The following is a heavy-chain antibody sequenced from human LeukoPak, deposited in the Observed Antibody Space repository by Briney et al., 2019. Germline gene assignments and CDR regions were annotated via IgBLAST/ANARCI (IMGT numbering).Heavy chain of an antibody. V-gene: IGHV4-39*01. Sequence: SETLSLTCTVSGGSFSSSSYYWGWIRQPPGKGLEWIGNVYYRGSTYYNPSLKSRVTISVDTSKKQFSLELSSVTAADTAVYYCTRVVLLYLGESPRYFDYWGQGSLVTVPS. D-gene: IGHD3-10*01. CDR2: VYYRGST. J-gene: IGHJ4*02. CDR1: GGSFSSSSYY. CDR3: TRVVLLYLGESPRYFDY.